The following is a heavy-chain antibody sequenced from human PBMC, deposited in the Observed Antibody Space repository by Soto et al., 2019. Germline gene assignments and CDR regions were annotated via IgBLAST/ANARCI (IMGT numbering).Heavy chain of an antibody. Sequence: QVQLVESGGGVVQPGRSLRLSCAASGFTFSSYAMHWVRQAPGKGLEWAAVISYDGSNKYYADSVKGRFTISRDNSKNTLYLQMNSLRAEDTAVYYCASLGGYYDSSGYADYWGQGTLVTVSS. CDR3: ASLGGYYDSSGYADY. CDR1: GFTFSSYA. J-gene: IGHJ4*02. D-gene: IGHD3-22*01. CDR2: ISYDGSNK. V-gene: IGHV3-30-3*01.